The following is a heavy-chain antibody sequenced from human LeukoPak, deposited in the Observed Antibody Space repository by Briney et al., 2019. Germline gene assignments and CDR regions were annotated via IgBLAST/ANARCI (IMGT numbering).Heavy chain of an antibody. V-gene: IGHV3-53*01. Sequence: GGSLRLSCSASGLTVRNNYMSWVRQAPGKGLEWVSVIYSGGNTYYADSVKGRFTISRDNSKNTLYLQMNSLRAEDTAVYYCARGIVGATGPHNWGQGTLVTVSS. CDR2: IYSGGNT. CDR3: ARGIVGATGPHN. CDR1: GLTVRNNY. J-gene: IGHJ4*02. D-gene: IGHD1-26*01.